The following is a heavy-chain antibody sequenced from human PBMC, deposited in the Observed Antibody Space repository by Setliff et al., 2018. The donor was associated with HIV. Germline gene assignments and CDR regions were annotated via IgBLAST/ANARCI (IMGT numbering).Heavy chain of an antibody. CDR1: GFTFSDYY. CDR3: ASEFLTYFAYSSGSAI. J-gene: IGHJ3*02. Sequence: LRLSCAASGFTFSDYYMSWIRQAPGKGLEYISYISSSSTYTNYADSVKGRLAISRDNAKNSLYKQMNSLRAEDTAVYYCASEFLTYFAYSSGSAIWGQGTMVTVSS. V-gene: IGHV3-11*05. D-gene: IGHD6-19*01. CDR2: ISSSSTYT.